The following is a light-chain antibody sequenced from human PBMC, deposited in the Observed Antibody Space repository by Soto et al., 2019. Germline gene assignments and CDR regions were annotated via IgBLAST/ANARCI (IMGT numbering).Light chain of an antibody. CDR2: AAS. CDR3: QQHNSYPLT. J-gene: IGKJ4*01. CDR1: QGISSY. Sequence: DIQLTQSPSFLSASVGDRVTITCRASQGISSYLAWYQQKPGKAPKLLIYAASTLQSGVPSRFSGSGSGKEFTLTISSRQPEDFATYYCQQHNSYPLTFGGGTKVEIK. V-gene: IGKV1-9*01.